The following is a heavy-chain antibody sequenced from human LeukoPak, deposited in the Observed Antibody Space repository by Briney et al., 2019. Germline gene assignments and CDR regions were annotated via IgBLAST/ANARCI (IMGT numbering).Heavy chain of an antibody. CDR3: ARWGSGYNLFDY. Sequence: GGSLRLSCAPSGFIFEDYGMHWLRQAPGKGLEWVSGINWNGGSTGYADSVKGRFTISRDNAKNSLYLQMNSLRAEDTALYYCARWGSGYNLFDYWGQGILVTVSS. CDR2: INWNGGST. V-gene: IGHV3-20*04. J-gene: IGHJ4*02. CDR1: GFIFEDYG. D-gene: IGHD3-3*01.